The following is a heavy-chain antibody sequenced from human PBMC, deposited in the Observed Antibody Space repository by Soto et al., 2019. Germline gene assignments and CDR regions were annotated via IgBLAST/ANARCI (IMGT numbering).Heavy chain of an antibody. Sequence: SVKVSCKASGYTFNSHAIHWMRQAPGQRLEWMGWINAGNGNTYYSEKFKGRVSLTRDTVATTVYMELTSLTSEDTGVYYCARDQSGIGWYVDWFDPWGQGTLVTVSS. V-gene: IGHV1-3*01. D-gene: IGHD6-19*01. J-gene: IGHJ5*02. CDR3: ARDQSGIGWYVDWFDP. CDR1: GYTFNSHA. CDR2: INAGNGNT.